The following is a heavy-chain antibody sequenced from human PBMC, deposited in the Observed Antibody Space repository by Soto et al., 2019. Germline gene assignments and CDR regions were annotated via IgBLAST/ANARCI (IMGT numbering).Heavy chain of an antibody. Sequence: GASVKVSCKACGYTFASVGISWVRQAPGQGLEWMGWSSAYNGNTNYAQKLKGRVTMTTDTSTSTAYMEQTSLRSDDTAVYYCARAGYYYDRSGVDRPGFDSWGQGTLVTVSS. CDR1: GYTFASVG. V-gene: IGHV1-18*01. CDR3: ARAGYYYDRSGVDRPGFDS. J-gene: IGHJ4*02. D-gene: IGHD3-22*01. CDR2: SSAYNGNT.